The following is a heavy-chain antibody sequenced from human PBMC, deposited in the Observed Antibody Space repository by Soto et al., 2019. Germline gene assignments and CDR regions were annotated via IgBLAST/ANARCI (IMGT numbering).Heavy chain of an antibody. CDR1: GGTFSSYA. CDR2: IIPIFGTA. V-gene: IGHV1-69*13. J-gene: IGHJ4*02. D-gene: IGHD4-17*01. Sequence: ASVKVSCKASGGTFSSYAISWVRQAPGQGLEWMGGIIPIFGTANYAQKFQGRVTITADESTSTAYMELSSLRSEDTAVYYCARIHDYGDSTPPDWGQGTLVTVSS. CDR3: ARIHDYGDSTPPD.